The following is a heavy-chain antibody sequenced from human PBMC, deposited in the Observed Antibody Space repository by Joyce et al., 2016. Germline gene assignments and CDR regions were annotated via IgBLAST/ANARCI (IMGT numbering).Heavy chain of an antibody. CDR2: IYNSGST. CDR3: ARGVYYDILTGYSNWFDP. CDR1: GGSFSSGTYY. Sequence: QVQLQESGPGLVKPSQTLSLTCSVSGGSFSSGTYYWSWIRQHPGKGLEWIGYIYNSGSTYYNPSLKSRLTISIDTSKNQFSLKLSSVTAADTAVYYCARGVYYDILTGYSNWFDPWGQGTLVTVSS. J-gene: IGHJ5*02. D-gene: IGHD3-9*01. V-gene: IGHV4-31*03.